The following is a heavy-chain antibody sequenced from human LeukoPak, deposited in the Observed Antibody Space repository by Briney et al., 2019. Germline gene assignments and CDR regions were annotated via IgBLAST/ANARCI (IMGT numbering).Heavy chain of an antibody. V-gene: IGHV4-34*01. CDR3: ARGRRACSGGSCYYYHFDY. CDR2: INHSGST. CDR1: GGSFSGYY. J-gene: IGHJ4*02. Sequence: SETLSLTCAVYGGSFSGYYWSWIRQPPGKGLEWIGEINHSGSTNYNPSLKSRVTISVDTSKNQFSLKLSSVTAADTAAYYCARGRRACSGGSCYYYHFDYWGQGTLVTVSS. D-gene: IGHD2-15*01.